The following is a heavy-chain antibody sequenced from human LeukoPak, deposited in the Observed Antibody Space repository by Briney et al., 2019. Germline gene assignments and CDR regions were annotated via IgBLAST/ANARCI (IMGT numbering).Heavy chain of an antibody. CDR1: GFTFSSYA. V-gene: IGHV3-23*01. CDR3: AKDRDDSAYDRMGTYYYYGMDV. CDR2: ISGSGGST. D-gene: IGHD5-12*01. J-gene: IGHJ6*02. Sequence: GGSLRLSCAASGFTFSSYAMSWVRQAPGKGLEWVSAISGSGGSTYYADSVKGRFTISRDNSKNTLYLQMNSLRAEDTAVYYCAKDRDDSAYDRMGTYYYYGMDVWGQGTTVTVSS.